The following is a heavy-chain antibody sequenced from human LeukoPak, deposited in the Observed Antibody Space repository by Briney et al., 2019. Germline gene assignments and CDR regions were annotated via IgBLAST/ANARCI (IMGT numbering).Heavy chain of an antibody. CDR1: GYTFTSYA. Sequence: GASVKVSCKASGYTFTSYAMHWVRQAPGQRLEWMGWINAGNDNTKYSQKFQGRVTITRDTSASTAYMELSSLRSEDTAVYYCARGASYYDSMTHWGQGTLVTVSS. D-gene: IGHD3-22*01. CDR3: ARGASYYDSMTH. J-gene: IGHJ4*02. CDR2: INAGNDNT. V-gene: IGHV1-3*01.